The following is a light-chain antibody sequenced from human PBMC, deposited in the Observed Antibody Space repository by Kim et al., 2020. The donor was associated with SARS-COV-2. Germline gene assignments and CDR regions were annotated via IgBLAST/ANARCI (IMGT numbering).Light chain of an antibody. CDR3: QSYDNSLSAYV. CDR2: AYS. J-gene: IGLJ1*01. V-gene: IGLV1-40*01. Sequence: VTSAWQGGSYSSGACYDENWSQQLPETDPKLLSYAYSNRPSGVPDRFSGSKSGTSASLAITGLQAEDEADYYCQSYDNSLSAYVFGTGTKVTVL. CDR1: SYSSGACYD.